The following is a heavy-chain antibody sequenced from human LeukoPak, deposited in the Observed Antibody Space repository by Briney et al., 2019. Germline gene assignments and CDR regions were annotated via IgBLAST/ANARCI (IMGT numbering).Heavy chain of an antibody. Sequence: VASVKVSCKASGYTFTSYGISWVRQAPGQGLEWMGWISAYNGNTNYAQKLQGRVTMTTDTSTSTAYMELRSLRSDDTAVYYCARDSTGYSSSPGWFDPWGQGTLVTVSS. J-gene: IGHJ5*02. V-gene: IGHV1-18*01. D-gene: IGHD6-13*01. CDR3: ARDSTGYSSSPGWFDP. CDR2: ISAYNGNT. CDR1: GYTFTSYG.